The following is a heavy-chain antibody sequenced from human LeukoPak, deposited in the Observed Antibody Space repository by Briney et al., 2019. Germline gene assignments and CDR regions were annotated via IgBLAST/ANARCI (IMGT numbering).Heavy chain of an antibody. V-gene: IGHV4-39*01. D-gene: IGHD1-7*01. J-gene: IGHJ6*03. CDR3: ARHSHANYYYYYYYMDV. CDR1: GGSISSSSYY. Sequence: SETLSLTCTVSGGSISSSSYYWGWIRQPPGKGLEWIGSIYYSGSTYYNPSLKSRVTISVDTSKNQFSLKLSSVTAADTAVYYCARHSHANYYYYYYYMDVWGKGTTVTISS. CDR2: IYYSGST.